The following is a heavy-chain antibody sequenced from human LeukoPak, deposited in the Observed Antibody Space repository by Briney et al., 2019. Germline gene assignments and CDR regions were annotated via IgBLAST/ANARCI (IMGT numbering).Heavy chain of an antibody. V-gene: IGHV3-30*18. Sequence: PGGSLRLSCAASGFTFSGYGMHWVRQAPGKGLEWVAVISYDGSNKYYADSVKGRFTISRDNSKNTLYLQMNSLRAEDTAVYYCAKDPDYYGSGSYYYGMDVWGQGTTVTVSS. CDR1: GFTFSGYG. D-gene: IGHD3-10*01. CDR3: AKDPDYYGSGSYYYGMDV. J-gene: IGHJ6*02. CDR2: ISYDGSNK.